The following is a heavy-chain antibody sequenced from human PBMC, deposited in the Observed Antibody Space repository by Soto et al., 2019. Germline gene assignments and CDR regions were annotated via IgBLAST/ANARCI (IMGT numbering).Heavy chain of an antibody. V-gene: IGHV3-66*01. J-gene: IGHJ6*03. D-gene: IGHD6-6*01. CDR2: IYSGGST. Sequence: GGSLRLSCAASGFTVSSNYMSWVRQAPGKGLEWVSVIYSGGSTYYADSVKGRFTISRDNSKNTLYLQMNSLRAEDTAVYYCARGARLVEHLVLMLGYYYYYMLV. CDR1: GFTVSSNY. CDR3: ARGARLVEHLVLMLGYYYYYMLV.